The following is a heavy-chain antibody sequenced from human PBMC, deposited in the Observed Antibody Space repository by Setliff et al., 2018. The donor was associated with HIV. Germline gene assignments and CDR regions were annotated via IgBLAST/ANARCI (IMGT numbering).Heavy chain of an antibody. J-gene: IGHJ5*02. Sequence: SETLSLTCAVYGGSFSGYYWSWIRQPAGKGLEWIGHIYISGSTNYNPSSNSRVTMSVDTSKNQFSLRLTSVTAADTAMYHCARDRSSGWSKDWFDTWGQGILVTVSS. CDR2: IYISGST. V-gene: IGHV4-4*07. CDR1: GGSFSGYY. D-gene: IGHD6-19*01. CDR3: ARDRSSGWSKDWFDT.